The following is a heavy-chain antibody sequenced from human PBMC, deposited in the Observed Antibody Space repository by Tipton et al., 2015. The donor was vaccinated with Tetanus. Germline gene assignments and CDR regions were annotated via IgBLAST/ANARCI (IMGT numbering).Heavy chain of an antibody. CDR2: MSYSENN. J-gene: IGHJ4*02. CDR3: ARDQARGARGWNYFDY. CDR1: GGSVISGDYH. Sequence: TLSLTCTVSGGSVISGDYHWNWIRKPPGKGLEWIAYMSYSENNDYNPSLKSRVTISVDTSKNQFSLKLNSVTAADTAVYYCARDQARGARGWNYFDYWGQGTLVTVSS. D-gene: IGHD1-26*01. V-gene: IGHV4-61*08.